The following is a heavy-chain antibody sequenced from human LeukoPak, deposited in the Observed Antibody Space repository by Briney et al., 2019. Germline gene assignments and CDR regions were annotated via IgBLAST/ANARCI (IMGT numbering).Heavy chain of an antibody. D-gene: IGHD6-19*01. CDR1: GFTFSSYA. Sequence: GGSLRFSCAASGFTFSSYAMSWVRQAPGKGLEWVSAISGSGGSTYYADSVKGRFTISRDNSKNTLYLQMNSLRAEDTAVYYCAKGEYSSGWYGGLHAFDIWGQGTMVTVSS. J-gene: IGHJ3*02. V-gene: IGHV3-23*01. CDR2: ISGSGGST. CDR3: AKGEYSSGWYGGLHAFDI.